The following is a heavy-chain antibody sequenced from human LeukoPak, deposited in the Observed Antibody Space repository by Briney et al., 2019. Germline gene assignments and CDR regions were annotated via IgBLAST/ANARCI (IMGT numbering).Heavy chain of an antibody. J-gene: IGHJ4*02. Sequence: GESLKISCKGSGYSFTSYWIGWVRQMPGKGLEWMGIIYPGDSDTRYSPSFQGQDTISADKSISTAYLQWSSLKASDTAMYYCARPLWAGRAVAGLGGFDYWGQGTLVTVSS. CDR2: IYPGDSDT. CDR1: GYSFTSYW. CDR3: ARPLWAGRAVAGLGGFDY. V-gene: IGHV5-51*01. D-gene: IGHD6-19*01.